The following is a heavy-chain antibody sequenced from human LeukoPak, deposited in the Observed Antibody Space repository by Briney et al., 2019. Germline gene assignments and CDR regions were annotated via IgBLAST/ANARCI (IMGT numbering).Heavy chain of an antibody. CDR3: AREGGDIVVVPAEARTYYYYGMDV. Sequence: SQTLSLTCTVSGGSISSGDYYWSWIRQPPGKGLEWIGYIYYSGSTYYNPSLKSRVTISVDTSKNQFSLKLSSVTAADTAVYYCAREGGDIVVVPAEARTYYYYGMDVWGQGTTATVSS. J-gene: IGHJ6*02. CDR1: GGSISSGDYY. CDR2: IYYSGST. V-gene: IGHV4-30-4*01. D-gene: IGHD2-2*01.